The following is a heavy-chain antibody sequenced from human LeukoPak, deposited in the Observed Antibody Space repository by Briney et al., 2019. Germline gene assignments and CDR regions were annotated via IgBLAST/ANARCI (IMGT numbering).Heavy chain of an antibody. D-gene: IGHD4-17*01. J-gene: IGHJ4*02. CDR2: IYYSGST. CDR3: AMSTRATVTMAPSDY. V-gene: IGHV4-59*01. CDR1: GGSLSSYY. Sequence: SETLSLTCTVSGGSLSSYYWSWIRQPPGKGLEWIGYIYYSGSTNYNPSLKSRVTISVDTSKNQFSLKLSSVTAADTAVYYCAMSTRATVTMAPSDYWGQGTLVTVSS.